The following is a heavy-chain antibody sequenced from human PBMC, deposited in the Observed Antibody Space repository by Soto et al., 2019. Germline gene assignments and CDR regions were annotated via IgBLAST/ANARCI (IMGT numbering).Heavy chain of an antibody. J-gene: IGHJ3*02. Sequence: SETLSLTFTVSGGSISSYYWSWIRQPPGQGLAWLGYIYYSGSTNYNPSLKSRVTISVDTSKNQFSLKLSSVTAADTAVYYCAREGARRYYDSSGYPLGGAFYIWGQGTMVTVSS. D-gene: IGHD3-22*01. CDR1: GGSISSYY. CDR2: IYYSGST. V-gene: IGHV4-59*01. CDR3: AREGARRYYDSSGYPLGGAFYI.